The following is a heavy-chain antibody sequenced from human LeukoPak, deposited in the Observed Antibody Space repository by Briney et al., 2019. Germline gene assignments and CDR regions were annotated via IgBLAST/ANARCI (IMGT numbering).Heavy chain of an antibody. CDR2: IYYSGST. V-gene: IGHV4-31*03. J-gene: IGHJ6*02. CDR1: GGSISSGGYY. Sequence: SETLSLTCTVSGGSISSGGYYWSWIRQHPGKGLEWIGYIYYSGSTYYNPSLKSRVTISVDTSKNQFSLKLSSVTAADTAVYYCARVDAAYYDFWSGYPYGMDVWGQGTTVTVSS. CDR3: ARVDAAYYDFWSGYPYGMDV. D-gene: IGHD3-3*01.